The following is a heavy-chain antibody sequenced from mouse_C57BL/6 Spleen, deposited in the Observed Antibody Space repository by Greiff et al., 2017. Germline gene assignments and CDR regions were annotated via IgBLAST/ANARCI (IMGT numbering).Heavy chain of an antibody. V-gene: IGHV1-82*01. CDR2: IYPGDGDT. J-gene: IGHJ4*01. CDR1: GYAFSSSW. Sequence: QVQLQQSGPELVKPGASVKLSCKASGYAFSSSWMNWVKQRPGKGLEWIGRIYPGDGDTNYNGKFKGKATLTADKSSSTAYMQLSSLTSEDSAVYFCERGTGDDAMAYWGQGTSVTVSA. CDR3: ERGTGDDAMAY. D-gene: IGHD2-13*01.